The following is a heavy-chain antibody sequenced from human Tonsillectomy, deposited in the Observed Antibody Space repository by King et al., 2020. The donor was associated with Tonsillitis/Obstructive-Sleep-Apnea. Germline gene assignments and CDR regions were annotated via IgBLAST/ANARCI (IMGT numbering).Heavy chain of an antibody. CDR2: INHSGST. CDR3: ARGHTAMWYFDY. Sequence: VQLQQWGAGLLKPSETLSLTCAVYGGSFSGYYWSWIRQPPGKGLECMWEINHSGSTHYKPSLKSRVTISVNTSKNQFSLKLSSVTAADTAVYYCARGHTAMWYFDYWGQGTLVTVSS. V-gene: IGHV4-34*01. J-gene: IGHJ4*02. D-gene: IGHD5-18*01. CDR1: GGSFSGYY.